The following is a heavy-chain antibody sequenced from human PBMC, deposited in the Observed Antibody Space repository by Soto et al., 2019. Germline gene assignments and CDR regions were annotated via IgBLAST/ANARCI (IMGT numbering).Heavy chain of an antibody. J-gene: IGHJ4*02. CDR1: GFTFSSYA. CDR2: ISGSGGST. Sequence: PGGSLRLSCAASGFTFSSYAMSWVRQAPGKGLEWVSAISGSGGSTYYADSVKGRFAISRDNSKNTLYLQMNSLRAEDTAVYYCAKDPNNWNPGPLDYWGQGTLVTVSS. V-gene: IGHV3-23*01. D-gene: IGHD1-20*01. CDR3: AKDPNNWNPGPLDY.